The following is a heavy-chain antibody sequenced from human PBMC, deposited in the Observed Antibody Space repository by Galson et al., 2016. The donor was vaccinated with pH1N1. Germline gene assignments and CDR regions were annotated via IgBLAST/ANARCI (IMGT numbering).Heavy chain of an antibody. V-gene: IGHV3-30-3*01. CDR2: VSYDGSNK. J-gene: IGHJ3*02. CDR3: ARDPGYYGLGDPFDM. CDR1: GFTFSDYP. Sequence: SLRLSCAASGFTFSDYPMHWVRQTPGKGLECVALVSYDGSNKYYADSVKGRFTISRDNSKNTLYLQMNSLRAEDTAVYYCARDPGYYGLGDPFDMWGQGTMVTGSS. D-gene: IGHD3-3*01.